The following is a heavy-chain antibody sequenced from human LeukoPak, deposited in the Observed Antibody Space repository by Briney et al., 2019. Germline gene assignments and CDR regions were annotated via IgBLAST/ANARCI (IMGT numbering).Heavy chain of an antibody. CDR2: ISYDGSVK. CDR1: GFIFSDYG. CDR3: ARGPAVGYDSSGYFDY. Sequence: GGSLRLSGAASGFIFSDYGMHWLRQAPGKGLEWMAVISYDGSVKYYADSVKGRFTISRDNSKNTLYLQMNSLRAEDTAVYSCARGPAVGYDSSGYFDYWGQGTLVTVSS. J-gene: IGHJ4*02. V-gene: IGHV3-30*03. D-gene: IGHD3-22*01.